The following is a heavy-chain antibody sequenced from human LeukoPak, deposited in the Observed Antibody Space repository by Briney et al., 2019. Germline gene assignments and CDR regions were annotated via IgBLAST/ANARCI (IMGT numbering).Heavy chain of an antibody. CDR3: ADNLSR. V-gene: IGHV3-48*04. CDR1: GVTLSITS. D-gene: IGHD1-1*01. CDR2: IDKSGDPI. Sequence: GGSLRLSCAASGVTLSITSMSWVRQAPGKGLEWISYIDKSGDPIHYADSVKGRLTISRDIARNSLFLQMNSLRAEDTAVYFCADNLSRWGQGTLVTVSS. J-gene: IGHJ4*02.